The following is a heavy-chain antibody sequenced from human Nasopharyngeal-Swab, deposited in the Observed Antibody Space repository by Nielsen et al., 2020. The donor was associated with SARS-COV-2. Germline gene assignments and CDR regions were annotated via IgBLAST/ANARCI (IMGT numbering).Heavy chain of an antibody. CDR3: ARGTATGWFDP. CDR2: ISSSSSYT. V-gene: IGHV3-11*05. CDR1: GFTFSDYY. J-gene: IGHJ5*02. Sequence: GESLKISCAASGFTFSDYYMGWIRQAPGKGLEWVSYISSSSSYTNYADSVKGRFTISRDNAKNSLYLQMNSLRAEDTAVYYCARGTATGWFDPWGQGTLVTVSS. D-gene: IGHD4-17*01.